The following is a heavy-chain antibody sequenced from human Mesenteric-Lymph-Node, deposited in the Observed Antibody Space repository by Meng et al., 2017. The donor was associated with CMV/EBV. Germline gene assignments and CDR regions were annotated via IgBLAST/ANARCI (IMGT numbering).Heavy chain of an antibody. D-gene: IGHD3-10*01. CDR3: ARAWSGGTGYFDS. CDR1: GGSISSGSLY. J-gene: IGHJ4*02. Sequence: VSGGSISSGSLYWSWIRQAPGKGLEWIGYIYYSGSTNYNPSLKSRVTISVDTSKNQFSLNLSSVTTADTAVYYCARAWSGGTGYFDSWGQGTLVTVSS. CDR2: IYYSGST. V-gene: IGHV4-61*01.